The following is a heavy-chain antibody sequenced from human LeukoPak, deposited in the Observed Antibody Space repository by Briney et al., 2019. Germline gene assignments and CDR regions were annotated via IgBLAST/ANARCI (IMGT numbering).Heavy chain of an antibody. Sequence: GESLKISCKGSGYSFTSYWIGWVRQMPGKGLEWMGFIYPGDSDTRYSPSFQGQVTISADKSISTAYLQWSSLKASDTAMYYCARHETGYCSGGSCAEDAFDIWGQATMVTVSS. CDR1: GYSFTSYW. J-gene: IGHJ3*02. CDR3: ARHETGYCSGGSCAEDAFDI. D-gene: IGHD2-15*01. CDR2: IYPGDSDT. V-gene: IGHV5-51*01.